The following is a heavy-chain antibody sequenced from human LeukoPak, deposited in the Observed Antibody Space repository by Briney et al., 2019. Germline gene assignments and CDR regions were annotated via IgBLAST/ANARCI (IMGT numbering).Heavy chain of an antibody. CDR3: AKDYTAMIRGVDY. V-gene: IGHV3-9*01. Sequence: GGSLRLSCAASGFTFDDYAMHWVRQVPGKGLEWVSGISRNSGNIGYADSVKGRFTISRDNARNSLYLQMNSLRAEDTALYYCAKDYTAMIRGVDYWGQGTLVTVSS. CDR1: GFTFDDYA. CDR2: ISRNSGNI. J-gene: IGHJ4*02. D-gene: IGHD5-18*01.